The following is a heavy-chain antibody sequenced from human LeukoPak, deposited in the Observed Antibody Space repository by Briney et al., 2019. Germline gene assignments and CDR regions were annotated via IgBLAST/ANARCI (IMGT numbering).Heavy chain of an antibody. CDR2: ISSSSSYI. V-gene: IGHV3-21*01. CDR1: GFTFSSYN. CDR3: ARGASYYYDSSGYYY. D-gene: IGHD3-22*01. Sequence: GGSLRLSCAASGFTFSSYNMNWVRQAPGKGLEWVSSISSSSSYIYYADSVKGRFTISRDNAKNSLYLQMNSLRAEDTAVYYCARGASYYYDSSGYYYWGQGTLVTVSS. J-gene: IGHJ4*02.